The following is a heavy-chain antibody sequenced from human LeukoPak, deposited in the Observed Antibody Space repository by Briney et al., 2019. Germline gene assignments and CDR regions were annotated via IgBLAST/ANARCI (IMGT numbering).Heavy chain of an antibody. J-gene: IGHJ5*02. CDR3: ARVLFLLSNWFDP. D-gene: IGHD3-9*01. CDR1: GGSISSGGYY. V-gene: IGHV4-31*03. CDR2: IYCSGST. Sequence: PSQTLSLTCTVSGGSISSGGYYWSWIRQHPGKGLEWIGYIYCSGSTYYNPSLKSRVTISVDTSKNQFSLKLSSVTAADTAVYYCARVLFLLSNWFDPWGQGTLVTVSS.